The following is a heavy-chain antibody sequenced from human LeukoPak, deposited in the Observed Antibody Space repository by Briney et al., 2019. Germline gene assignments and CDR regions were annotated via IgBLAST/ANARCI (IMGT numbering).Heavy chain of an antibody. V-gene: IGHV4-39*07. CDR3: ARDRGVPRPYYFDH. J-gene: IGHJ4*02. Sequence: SETLSLTCTVSGGSIRSSSYYWGCIRQPPGKGLEWIGSIHYNGSTCYNPSLGGRVIMSVDTSKNQFSLKLTSVTAADTAMYYCARDRGVPRPYYFDHWGQGTLVTVSS. D-gene: IGHD3-10*01. CDR2: IHYNGST. CDR1: GGSIRSSSYY.